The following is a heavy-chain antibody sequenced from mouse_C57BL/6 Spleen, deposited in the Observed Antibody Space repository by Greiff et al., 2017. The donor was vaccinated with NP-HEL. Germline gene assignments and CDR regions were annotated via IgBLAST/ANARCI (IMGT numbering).Heavy chain of an antibody. V-gene: IGHV5-9-1*02. J-gene: IGHJ4*01. Sequence: EVKLVESGEGLVKPGGSLKLSCAASGFTFSSYAMSWVRQTPEKRLEWVAYISSGGDYIYYADTVKGRFTISRDNARNTLYLQMSSLKSEDTAMYYCTRGAPLWVYAMDYWGQRTSVTVSS. CDR3: TRGAPLWVYAMDY. CDR1: GFTFSSYA. D-gene: IGHD1-1*02. CDR2: ISSGGDYI.